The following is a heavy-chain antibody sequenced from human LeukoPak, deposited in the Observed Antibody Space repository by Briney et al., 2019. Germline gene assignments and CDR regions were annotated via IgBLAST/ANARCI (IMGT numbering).Heavy chain of an antibody. CDR2: IYYSGSI. CDR3: VRNTLGHYDAFDI. J-gene: IGHJ3*02. CDR1: GGSISGYY. Sequence: SETLSLTCTVSGGSISGYYWSWIRQPPGKGLECIGYIYYSGSINYNSSLKSRVTISVDTSRNQFSLKLSSMTAADTAVYYCVRNTLGHYDAFDIWGQGTMVTVSS. D-gene: IGHD1/OR15-1a*01. V-gene: IGHV4-59*01.